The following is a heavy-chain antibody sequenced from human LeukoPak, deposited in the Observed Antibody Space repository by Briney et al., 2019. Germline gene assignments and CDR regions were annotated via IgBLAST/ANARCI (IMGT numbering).Heavy chain of an antibody. CDR2: ISAYNGNT. D-gene: IGHD2-2*01. Sequence: ASVKVSCTASGYTFTSYGISWVRQAPGQGLEWMGWISAYNGNTNYAQKLQGRVTMTTDTSTSTAYMELRSLRSDDTAVYYCARDELYCSSTSCYASYYYYGMDVWGQGTTVTVSS. CDR3: ARDELYCSSTSCYASYYYYGMDV. J-gene: IGHJ6*02. CDR1: GYTFTSYG. V-gene: IGHV1-18*01.